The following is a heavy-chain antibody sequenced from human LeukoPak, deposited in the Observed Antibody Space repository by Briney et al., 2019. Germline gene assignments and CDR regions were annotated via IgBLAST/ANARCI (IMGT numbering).Heavy chain of an antibody. D-gene: IGHD3-10*01. CDR2: INPNSGGT. J-gene: IGHJ4*02. Sequence: GASVKVSCKASGYTFTGYYMHWVRQAPGQGLEWMGWINPNSGGTNYAQKFQGRVTMTRDTSISTAYMELSRLRFDDTAVYYCARDYNYYGSGSYLDYWGQGTLVTVSS. CDR1: GYTFTGYY. CDR3: ARDYNYYGSGSYLDY. V-gene: IGHV1-2*02.